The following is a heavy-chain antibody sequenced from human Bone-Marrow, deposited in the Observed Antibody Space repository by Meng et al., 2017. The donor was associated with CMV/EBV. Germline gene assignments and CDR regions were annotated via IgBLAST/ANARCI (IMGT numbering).Heavy chain of an antibody. V-gene: IGHV1-18*01. CDR3: ARERFQLLLSIYYYYGMNV. CDR1: GYTFTSQG. Sequence: ASVKVFCKASGYTFTSQGISWVRQAPGQGLEWMGWISAYNGNTNYAQKLQGRVTMTTDTSTSTAYMELRSLRSDDTAVYYCARERFQLLLSIYYYYGMNVWGQGTTVTVSS. J-gene: IGHJ6*02. D-gene: IGHD2-2*01. CDR2: ISAYNGNT.